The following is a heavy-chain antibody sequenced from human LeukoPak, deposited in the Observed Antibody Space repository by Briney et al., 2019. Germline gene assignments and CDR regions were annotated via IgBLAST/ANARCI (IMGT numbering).Heavy chain of an antibody. J-gene: IGHJ5*02. CDR2: IYISGST. CDR3: ARDDAPVDRGFDP. CDR1: GGSISSGSYY. V-gene: IGHV4-61*02. D-gene: IGHD1-14*01. Sequence: SETLSLTCTVSGGSISSGSYYWSWIRQPAGKGLEWIGRIYISGSTNYNPSLKGRVTISVDTSKNQFSLKLSSVTAADTAVYYCARDDAPVDRGFDPWGQGTLVTVSS.